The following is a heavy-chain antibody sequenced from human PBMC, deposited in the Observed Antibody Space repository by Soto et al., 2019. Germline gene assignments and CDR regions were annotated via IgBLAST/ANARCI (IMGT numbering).Heavy chain of an antibody. CDR1: GGSISSGGYS. CDR3: ARGATGTTTHFDY. V-gene: IGHV4-30-2*01. CDR2: IYHSGST. D-gene: IGHD1-1*01. J-gene: IGHJ4*02. Sequence: SETLSLTCAVSGGSISSGGYSWSWIRQPPGKGLEWIGYIYHSGSTYYNPSLKSRVTISVDRSKNQFSLKLSSVTAADTAVYYCARGATGTTTHFDYWGQGTLVTVSS.